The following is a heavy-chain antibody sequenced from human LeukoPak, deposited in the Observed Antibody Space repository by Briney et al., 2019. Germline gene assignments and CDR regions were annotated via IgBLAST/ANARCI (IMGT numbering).Heavy chain of an antibody. V-gene: IGHV3-23*01. CDR3: TKRHSYESRGWFDH. D-gene: IGHD3-22*01. J-gene: IGHJ5*02. Sequence: GRSLRLSCAASGFTFSSYAMSWVRQAPGKGLELVAGISGSGDSTYYADSVKGRFTISRDNSKNTLHLQVNSLRAEDTAVYYCTKRHSYESRGWFDHWGQRTQVTVSS. CDR2: ISGSGDST. CDR1: GFTFSSYA.